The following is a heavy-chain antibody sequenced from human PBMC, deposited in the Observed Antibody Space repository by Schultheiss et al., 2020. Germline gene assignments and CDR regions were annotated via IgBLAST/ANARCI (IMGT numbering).Heavy chain of an antibody. D-gene: IGHD4-17*01. J-gene: IGHJ5*02. CDR3: ARANGDYRNWFDP. V-gene: IGHV1-8*02. CDR2: INPNSGNT. CDR1: GYTFTGYY. Sequence: ASVKVSCKASGYTFTGYYMHWVRQAPGQGLEWMGWINPNSGNTGYAQKFQGRVTMTRNTSISTAYMELSSLRSEDTAVYYCARANGDYRNWFDPWGQGTLVTVSS.